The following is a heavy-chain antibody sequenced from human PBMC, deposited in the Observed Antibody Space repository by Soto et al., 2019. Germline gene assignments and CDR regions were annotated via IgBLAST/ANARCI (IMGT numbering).Heavy chain of an antibody. J-gene: IGHJ4*02. CDR2: INHSGST. V-gene: IGHV4-34*01. CDR3: ARASRGVVVTGRSFDY. Sequence: QVQLQQWGAGLLKPSETLSLTCAVYGGSFSGYYWSWIRQPPGKGLEWIGEINHSGSTNYNPSLKSRVTLSVDTSKNQFSLKLSSVTAADTAVYYCARASRGVVVTGRSFDYWGQGTLVTVSS. D-gene: IGHD2-21*02. CDR1: GGSFSGYY.